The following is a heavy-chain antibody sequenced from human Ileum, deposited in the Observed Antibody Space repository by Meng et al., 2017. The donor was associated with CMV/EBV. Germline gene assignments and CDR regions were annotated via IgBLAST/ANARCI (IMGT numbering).Heavy chain of an antibody. D-gene: IGHD1-26*01. CDR2: IRFDGSYK. J-gene: IGHJ6*02. Sequence: GGSLRLSCAVSGFTFSNYGMHWVRQAPGKGLEWVAFIRFDGSYKYYADSVKGRFTISRDNSKNTLYLQMNSLRAEDTAVYYCAKGGSGSYPTYGMDVWGQGTTVTVSS. CDR3: AKGGSGSYPTYGMDV. V-gene: IGHV3-30*02. CDR1: GFTFSNYG.